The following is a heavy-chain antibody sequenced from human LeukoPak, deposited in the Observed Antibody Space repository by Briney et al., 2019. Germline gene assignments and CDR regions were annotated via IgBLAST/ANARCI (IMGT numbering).Heavy chain of an antibody. CDR3: ARGRGSYYGKWLDY. D-gene: IGHD1-26*01. CDR1: GGSFSGYY. V-gene: IGHV4-34*01. CDR2: INHSGST. J-gene: IGHJ4*02. Sequence: SETLSLNCAVYGGSFSGYYWSWIRQPPGKGLEWIGEINHSGSTNYNPSLKSRVTISVDTSKNQFSLKLSSVTAADTAVYYCARGRGSYYGKWLDYWGQGTLVTVSS.